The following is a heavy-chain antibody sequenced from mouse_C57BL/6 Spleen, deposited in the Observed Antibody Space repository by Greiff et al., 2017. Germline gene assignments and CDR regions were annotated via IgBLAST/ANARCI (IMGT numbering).Heavy chain of an antibody. V-gene: IGHV5-6*01. CDR1: GFTFSSYG. J-gene: IGHJ3*01. Sequence: EVKLVESGGDLVKPGGSLKLSCAASGFTFSSYGMSWVRQTPDKRLGWVATISSGGSYTYYPDSVKGRFTISRDNAKNPLYLQMSSLKSEDTAMYYCARITTVVEGAWFAYWGQGTLVTVSA. CDR3: ARITTVVEGAWFAY. D-gene: IGHD1-1*01. CDR2: ISSGGSYT.